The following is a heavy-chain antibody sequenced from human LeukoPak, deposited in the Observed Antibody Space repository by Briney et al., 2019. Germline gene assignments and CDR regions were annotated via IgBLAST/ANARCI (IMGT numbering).Heavy chain of an antibody. V-gene: IGHV3-21*01. CDR2: ISGSSSYI. CDR1: GFTFSTYN. J-gene: IGHJ6*03. Sequence: GGSLRLSCAASGFTFSTYNMNWVRQAPGKGLEWVSSISGSSSYIYYADSVKGRFSISRDSAKNSLYLQMNSLRAEDTAVYYCARVVPPYGSGSRYYYMDVWGKGTTVTVSS. D-gene: IGHD3-10*01. CDR3: ARVVPPYGSGSRYYYMDV.